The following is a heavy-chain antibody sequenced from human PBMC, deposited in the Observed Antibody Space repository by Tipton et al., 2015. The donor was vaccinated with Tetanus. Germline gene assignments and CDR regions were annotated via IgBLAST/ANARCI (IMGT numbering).Heavy chain of an antibody. CDR3: AKEGETMVRGVTVDYFDY. CDR1: GFTFSSYG. V-gene: IGHV3-23*01. D-gene: IGHD3-10*01. J-gene: IGHJ4*02. Sequence: SLRLSCAASGFTFSSYGMSWVRQAPGKGLEWVSVISGSGGSTYYADPVKGRFTISRDNSKNTLYLQMNSLRAEDTAVYYCAKEGETMVRGVTVDYFDYWGQGTLVTVSS. CDR2: ISGSGGST.